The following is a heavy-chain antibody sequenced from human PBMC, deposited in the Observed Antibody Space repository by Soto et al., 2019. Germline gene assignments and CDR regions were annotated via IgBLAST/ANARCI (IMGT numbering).Heavy chain of an antibody. V-gene: IGHV1-8*01. CDR1: GYTFTGYD. Sequence: QAQLVQSGAEVKKPGASVKVSCKASGYTFTGYDINWVRQATGQGLEWMGWMNPNSGNTGYAQNFQGRVTMTRDNSRTTAYMELTSLRDDDSAVYYCAGEKGGTTGIDFWGQGTLVTVSS. J-gene: IGHJ4*02. D-gene: IGHD1-7*01. CDR3: AGEKGGTTGIDF. CDR2: MNPNSGNT.